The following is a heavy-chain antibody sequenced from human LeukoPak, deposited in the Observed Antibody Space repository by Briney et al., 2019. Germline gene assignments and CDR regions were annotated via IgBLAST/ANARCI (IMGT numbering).Heavy chain of an antibody. CDR1: GGTFSSYA. V-gene: IGHV1-8*02. CDR3: ARATRAAGS. D-gene: IGHD6-13*01. CDR2: MNPNSGNT. J-gene: IGHJ4*02. Sequence: ASVKVSCKASGGTFSSYAINWVRQAAGQGLEWMGWMNPNSGNTGYAQKFQGRVTMTRNTSISTAYMELSSLRSEDTAVYYCARATRAAGSWGQGTLVTVSS.